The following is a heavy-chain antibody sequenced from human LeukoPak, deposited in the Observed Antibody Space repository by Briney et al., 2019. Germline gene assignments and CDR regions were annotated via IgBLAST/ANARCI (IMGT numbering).Heavy chain of an antibody. V-gene: IGHV3-11*06. D-gene: IGHD2-15*01. J-gene: IGHJ4*02. Sequence: GGSLRLSCAASGFTFSDYYMSWIRQAPGKGLEWVSSISSSSTYIYYADSLKGRFTISRDNAKNSLSLQLNSLRAEDTAVYYCARDLFDCSGTICYRIFDYWGQGTLVTVSS. CDR1: GFTFSDYY. CDR3: ARDLFDCSGTICYRIFDY. CDR2: ISSSSTYI.